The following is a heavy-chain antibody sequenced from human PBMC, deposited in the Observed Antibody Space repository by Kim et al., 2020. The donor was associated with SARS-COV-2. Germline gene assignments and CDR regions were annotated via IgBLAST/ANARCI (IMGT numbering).Heavy chain of an antibody. V-gene: IGHV1-18*01. D-gene: IGHD3-16*02. CDR1: GYTFTSYS. CDR3: ARFIMIKFGGVIAYYFDY. J-gene: IGHJ4*02. Sequence: ASVKVSCKASGYTFTSYSISWVRQAPGQGLQWMGWISAYNGNTNYAQKLQGRVTMTTDTSTSTAYMELRSLRSDDTAVYYCARFIMIKFGGVIAYYFDYWGQGTLVTVSS. CDR2: ISAYNGNT.